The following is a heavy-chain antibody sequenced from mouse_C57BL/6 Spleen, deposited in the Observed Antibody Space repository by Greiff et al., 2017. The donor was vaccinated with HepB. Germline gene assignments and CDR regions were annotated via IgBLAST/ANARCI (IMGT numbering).Heavy chain of an antibody. CDR3: VREGHSNYEAWFAY. CDR2: RRSKSSNYAT. V-gene: IGHV10-3*01. Sequence: EVKLVESGGGLVQPKGSLKLSCAASGFTFNTYAMHWVRQAPGKGLEWVARRRSKSSNYATYYADSVKDRFTISRNDSQSMLYLQMNNLTTEDTAMYFCVREGHSNYEAWFAYWGQGTLVTVSA. J-gene: IGHJ3*01. D-gene: IGHD2-5*01. CDR1: GFTFNTYA.